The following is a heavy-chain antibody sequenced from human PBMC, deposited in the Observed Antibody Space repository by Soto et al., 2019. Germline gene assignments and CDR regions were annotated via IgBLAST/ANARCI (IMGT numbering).Heavy chain of an antibody. D-gene: IGHD3-3*01. Sequence: EVQLLESGGGLVQPGGSLRLSCAASGFTFSMFAMTWVRQAPGKGLEWVSAISGSGERTYYADSVKGRFTISRDNSKNTRSLQMINLRAEDTAVYFCAKEGAWRLNYYYYYMEVWGKGTTVTVSS. CDR2: ISGSGERT. V-gene: IGHV3-23*01. CDR3: AKEGAWRLNYYYYYMEV. J-gene: IGHJ6*03. CDR1: GFTFSMFA.